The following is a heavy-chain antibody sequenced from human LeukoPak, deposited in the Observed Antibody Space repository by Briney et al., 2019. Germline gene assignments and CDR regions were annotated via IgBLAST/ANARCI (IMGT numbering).Heavy chain of an antibody. D-gene: IGHD2-21*02. V-gene: IGHV3-23*01. Sequence: PGGSLRLSCGASGFTFSNFAMSWVRQAPGKRLERVAAISGGGGTTNYAESVKGRFTISRDNSKNTLYVQINSLTAEDTAVFYCARRMATATGAFDIWGQGTMVTVSS. CDR1: GFTFSNFA. CDR3: ARRMATATGAFDI. J-gene: IGHJ3*02. CDR2: ISGGGGTT.